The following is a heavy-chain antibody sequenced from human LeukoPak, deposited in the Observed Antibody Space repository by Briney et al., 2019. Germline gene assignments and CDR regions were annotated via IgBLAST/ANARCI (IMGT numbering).Heavy chain of an antibody. D-gene: IGHD3-3*01. CDR1: GFTFSSYN. CDR2: ISGSGGSS. Sequence: RSGGSLRFSCAASGFTFSSYNMTWVRQAPGKGLKGVSAISGSGGSSYSADPVKGQFTISRDNSKNPLYLQMNSLRAQDTSVYYCAKDGQITIFGVVEIGPFDYWGQGTLVTISS. J-gene: IGHJ4*02. CDR3: AKDGQITIFGVVEIGPFDY. V-gene: IGHV3-23*01.